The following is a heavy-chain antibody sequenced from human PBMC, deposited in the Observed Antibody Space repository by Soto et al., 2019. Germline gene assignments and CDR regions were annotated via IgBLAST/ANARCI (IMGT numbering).Heavy chain of an antibody. D-gene: IGHD6-25*01. CDR1: GFSLNTSGVA. CDR3: AHRRRAAAGGDRFDP. J-gene: IGHJ5*02. CDR2: IYWDDYK. V-gene: IGHV2-5*02. Sequence: QITLKESGPTLVKPTQTLTLTCTFSGFSLNTSGVAVGWIRQPPGKALQWLALIYWDDYKRYTPSLKNRLTITKDTSKNHVILTMTNMDPVDTATYYCAHRRRAAAGGDRFDPWGQGTLVTVSA.